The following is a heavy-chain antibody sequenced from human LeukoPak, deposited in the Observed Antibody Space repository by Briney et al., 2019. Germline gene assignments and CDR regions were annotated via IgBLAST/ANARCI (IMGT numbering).Heavy chain of an antibody. CDR2: IGGSNGIT. D-gene: IGHD4-23*01. Sequence: GGSLRLSCAASRFTFNSYAMSWVRQAPGKGLEWVSVIGGSNGITFYVGSVKGRFTISRDNSKDTLYLQMNSLRAEDTAVYYCAKTRDYIGDSNGLDCWGQGTLVTVSS. V-gene: IGHV3-23*01. J-gene: IGHJ4*02. CDR1: RFTFNSYA. CDR3: AKTRDYIGDSNGLDC.